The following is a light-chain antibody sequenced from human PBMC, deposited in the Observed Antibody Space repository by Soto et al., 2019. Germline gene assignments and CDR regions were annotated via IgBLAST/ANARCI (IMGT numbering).Light chain of an antibody. CDR1: QGIRND. CDR3: LQDYNYPLT. V-gene: IGKV1-6*01. Sequence: AIQMTQSPSSLSASVGDRVTITCRASQGIRNDLGWNQQKPGKAPKLLIYAASSLQSGVPSRFSGSGPGTDFTLTISSLQPEDFATYYCLQDYNYPLTFGQGTKVEIK. CDR2: AAS. J-gene: IGKJ1*01.